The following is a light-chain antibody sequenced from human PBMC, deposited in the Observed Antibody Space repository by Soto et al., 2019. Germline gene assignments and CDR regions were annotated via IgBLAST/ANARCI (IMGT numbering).Light chain of an antibody. V-gene: IGKV1-5*03. CDR3: QQYHIYSGT. CDR2: KAS. Sequence: IQITQSPSIQPAPLRDRFKNTCRASQTIDSWLAWYQQRPGKPPNLLIYKASTLASGVPSRFSGSGSGTEFTLTINSLQPDDFATYYCQQYHIYSGTFGQGTKVDI. J-gene: IGKJ1*01. CDR1: QTIDSW.